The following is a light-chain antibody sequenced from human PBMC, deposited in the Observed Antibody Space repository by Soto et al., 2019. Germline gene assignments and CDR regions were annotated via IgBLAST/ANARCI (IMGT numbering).Light chain of an antibody. CDR3: QSYDSSLSGLVI. Sequence: QSVLTQPPSVSGAPGQRVTISCTGSSSSIGAGYAVYWYQQLQGTAPKLLIYGNSNRPSGVPDRFSGSKSGTSASLAITGLQGEDEADYSCQSYDSSLSGLVIFGGGTKLTVL. CDR2: GNS. CDR1: SSSIGAGYA. J-gene: IGLJ2*01. V-gene: IGLV1-40*01.